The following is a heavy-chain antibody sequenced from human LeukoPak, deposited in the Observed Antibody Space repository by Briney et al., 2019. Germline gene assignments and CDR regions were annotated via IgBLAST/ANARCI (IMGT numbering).Heavy chain of an antibody. CDR1: GGSISRYY. Sequence: SETLSVTCAVSGGSISRYYWSWIRQPPGKGVECIGYIYFSGSTNYNPSLKSRVTISVDTSKNQFSLKLNSVTAADTAVYYCARVQVDSSSVDYWGQGTLVTVSS. D-gene: IGHD6-13*01. J-gene: IGHJ4*02. V-gene: IGHV4-59*01. CDR3: ARVQVDSSSVDY. CDR2: IYFSGST.